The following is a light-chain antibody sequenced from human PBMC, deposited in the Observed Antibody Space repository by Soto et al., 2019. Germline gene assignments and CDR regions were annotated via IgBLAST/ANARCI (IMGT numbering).Light chain of an antibody. V-gene: IGLV2-8*01. Sequence: QSALTQPPSASGSHGQSVTISCTGTSSDVGGYNYVSWYQQHPGKAPKLMIYEVSERPSGVPDRFFGSKSGNTASLTVSGLQAEDEADYYCSSNAGSNNFVVFGGGTKVTVL. CDR2: EVS. J-gene: IGLJ2*01. CDR3: SSNAGSNNFVV. CDR1: SSDVGGYNY.